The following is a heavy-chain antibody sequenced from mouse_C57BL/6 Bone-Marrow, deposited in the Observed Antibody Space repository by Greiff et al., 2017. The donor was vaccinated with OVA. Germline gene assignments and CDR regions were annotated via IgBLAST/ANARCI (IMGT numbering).Heavy chain of an antibody. CDR2: IYPRSGNN. V-gene: IGHV1-81*01. D-gene: IGHD1-1*01. CDR1: GYTFTSYG. CDR3: VYGSIPY. Sequence: QVQLQQSGAELARPGASVKLSCKASGYTFTSYGISWVKQRTGQGLEWIGEIYPRSGNNYYNEKFKGQATLTADQSSSTAYVELRSLTSEDSAFYFYVYGSIPYWGQGTLVTVSA. J-gene: IGHJ3*01.